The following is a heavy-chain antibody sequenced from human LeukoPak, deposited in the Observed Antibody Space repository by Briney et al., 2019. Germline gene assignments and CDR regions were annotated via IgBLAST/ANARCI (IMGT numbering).Heavy chain of an antibody. Sequence: ASVKVSCKASGYTFTSYDINWVRQATGQGLEWMGWMNPNSGNTGYAQKFQGRVTMTRNTSISTAYMELSSLRSEDTAVYYCAGAFWKGRDSGGWYLFDYGGQGTLVPVSS. D-gene: IGHD6-19*01. J-gene: IGHJ4*02. CDR1: GYTFTSYD. CDR2: MNPNSGNT. V-gene: IGHV1-8*01. CDR3: AGAFWKGRDSGGWYLFDY.